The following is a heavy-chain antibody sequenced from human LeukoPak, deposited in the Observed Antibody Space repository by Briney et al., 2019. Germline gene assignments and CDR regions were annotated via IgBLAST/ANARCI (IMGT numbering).Heavy chain of an antibody. CDR3: AGTSGYDYSYFDY. CDR1: GGSISSGDYY. Sequence: SETLSLTCTVSGGSISSGDYYWSWIRQPPGKGLEWIGYIYYSGSTYYNPSLKSRVTISVDTSKNQFSLKLSSVTAADTAVYYCAGTSGYDYSYFDYWGQGTLVTVSS. V-gene: IGHV4-30-4*01. D-gene: IGHD5-12*01. CDR2: IYYSGST. J-gene: IGHJ4*02.